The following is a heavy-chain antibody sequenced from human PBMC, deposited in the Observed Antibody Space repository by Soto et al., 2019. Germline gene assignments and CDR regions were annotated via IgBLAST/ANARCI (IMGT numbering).Heavy chain of an antibody. CDR3: ARDFAYFDS. D-gene: IGHD3-3*01. Sequence: PSETLSLTCAVYGGSFSGYYWSWIRQPPGKGLEWIGEINHSGSTNYNPSLKSRVTISVDMSKNQFSLKLSSVTAADTAVYYCARDFAYFDSWGQGTLVTVSS. V-gene: IGHV4-34*01. J-gene: IGHJ4*02. CDR1: GGSFSGYY. CDR2: INHSGST.